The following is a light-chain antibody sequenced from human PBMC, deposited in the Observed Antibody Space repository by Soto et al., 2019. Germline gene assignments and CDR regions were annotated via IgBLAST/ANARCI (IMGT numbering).Light chain of an antibody. J-gene: IGLJ3*02. V-gene: IGLV1-47*01. CDR2: RNN. Sequence: QLVLTQPPSASGTPGQRVTISCSGSSSNIGSNYVYWYQQLPGTAPKLLIYRNNQRPSGVPDRFSGSKSGTSASLAISGLRSEDEADYYCAAWDDSLSGPWVFGGGTKLTVL. CDR1: SSNIGSNY. CDR3: AAWDDSLSGPWV.